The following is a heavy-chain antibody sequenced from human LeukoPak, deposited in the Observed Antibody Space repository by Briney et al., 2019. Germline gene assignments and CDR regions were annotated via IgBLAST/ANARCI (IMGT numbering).Heavy chain of an antibody. J-gene: IGHJ5*02. CDR1: GGSISSYY. V-gene: IGHV4-59*08. CDR2: IYYSGST. Sequence: PSETLSLTCTVSGGSISSYYWSWIRQPPGKELEWIGYIYYSGSTNYNPSLKSRVTISVDTSKNQFSLKLSSVTAADTAVYYCTKSGGYSYGYGVNWFDPWGQGTLVTVSS. D-gene: IGHD5-18*01. CDR3: TKSGGYSYGYGVNWFDP.